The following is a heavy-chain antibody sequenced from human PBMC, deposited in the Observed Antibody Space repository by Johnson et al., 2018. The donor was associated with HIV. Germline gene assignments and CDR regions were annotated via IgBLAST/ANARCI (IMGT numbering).Heavy chain of an antibody. CDR2: IRYDGSNK. CDR1: GFTFRRYA. D-gene: IGHD1-26*01. CDR3: ARVEWELDAFEI. J-gene: IGHJ3*02. Sequence: VQLVESGGGVVQPGRSLRLSCAASGFTFRRYAMHWVRQAPGKGLEWVAFIRYDGSNKYFADSVKGRFTISRDNSKNTLYLQMNSLRAEDTAVYYCARVEWELDAFEIWGQGTMVTVSS. V-gene: IGHV3-30*02.